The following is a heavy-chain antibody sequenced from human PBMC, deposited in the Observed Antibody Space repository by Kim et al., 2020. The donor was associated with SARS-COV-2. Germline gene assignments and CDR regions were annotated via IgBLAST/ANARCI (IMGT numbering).Heavy chain of an antibody. CDR3: ARDDDSSGYYYYDMDV. D-gene: IGHD3-22*01. J-gene: IGHJ6*02. Sequence: ASVKVSCKASGYTFTSYGISWVRQAPGQGLEWMGWISAYNGNTNYAQKLQGRVTMTTDTSTSTAYMELRSLRSDDTAVYYCARDDDSSGYYYYDMDVWGQGTTVTVSS. V-gene: IGHV1-18*01. CDR2: ISAYNGNT. CDR1: GYTFTSYG.